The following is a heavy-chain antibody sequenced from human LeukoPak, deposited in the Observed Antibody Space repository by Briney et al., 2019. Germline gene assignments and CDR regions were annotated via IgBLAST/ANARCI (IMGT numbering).Heavy chain of an antibody. Sequence: PGGSLRLSCTASGFTFGDYAMSWVRQAPRKGLEWVGFIRSKAYGGTTEYAASVKGRFTISRDDSKSIAYLQMNSLKTEDTAVYYCRRVLDWFDPWGQGTLVTVSS. D-gene: IGHD2-8*02. CDR1: GFTFGDYA. V-gene: IGHV3-49*04. CDR3: RRVLDWFDP. CDR2: IRSKAYGGTT. J-gene: IGHJ5*02.